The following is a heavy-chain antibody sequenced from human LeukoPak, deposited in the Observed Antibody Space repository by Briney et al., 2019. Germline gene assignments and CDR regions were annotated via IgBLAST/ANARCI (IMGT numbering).Heavy chain of an antibody. CDR3: ARSAADAFDY. CDR1: GFTFRSYW. Sequence: GGSLRLSCAASGFTFRSYWMHWVRQVPGKGLVWVSLINSDGTTSHADSVKGRFTISRDNAKNTLYLQMNSLRAEDTAVYYCARSAADAFDYRGQGTLVTVSS. J-gene: IGHJ4*02. V-gene: IGHV3-74*01. CDR2: INSDGTT.